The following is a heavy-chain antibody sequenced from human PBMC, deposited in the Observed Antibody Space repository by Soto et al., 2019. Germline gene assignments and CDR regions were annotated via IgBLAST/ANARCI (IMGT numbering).Heavy chain of an antibody. D-gene: IGHD2-15*01. CDR2: IYYSGST. V-gene: IGHV4-61*08. Sequence: SETLSLTCAVSGGSISSGGSSCSWIRQPPGKGLEWIGHIYYSGSTNYNPSLKSRVTISVDTSKSQFSLKLSSVTAADTAMYYCARAGAATLSDYWGQGTLVTVSS. CDR1: GGSISSGGSS. CDR3: ARAGAATLSDY. J-gene: IGHJ4*02.